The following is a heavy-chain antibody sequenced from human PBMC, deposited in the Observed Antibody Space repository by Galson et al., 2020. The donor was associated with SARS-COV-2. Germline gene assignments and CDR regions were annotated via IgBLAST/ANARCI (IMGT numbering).Heavy chain of an antibody. Sequence: GGSLRLSCEASGFTFVDYGMHWVRKSPGRGLEWVAAILYDGSNQGYADSVKGRFTISRDNSKNTLYLQMNSLTPDDTAVYYCAKDPIAAASYAFDIWGQGTMVTVSS. V-gene: IGHV3-30*18. D-gene: IGHD6-25*01. CDR1: GFTFVDYG. CDR3: AKDPIAAASYAFDI. CDR2: ILYDGSNQ. J-gene: IGHJ3*02.